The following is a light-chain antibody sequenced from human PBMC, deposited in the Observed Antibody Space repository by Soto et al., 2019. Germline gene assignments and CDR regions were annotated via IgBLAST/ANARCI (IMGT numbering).Light chain of an antibody. CDR3: QQYCSVPYT. J-gene: IGKJ2*01. CDR1: QSIVTY. V-gene: IGKV1-39*01. Sequence: DIPMTQSPSSLSASVGNRVTITCRTSQSIVTYLNWYQQKPGKAPKLLIFAASSLQSVVTSRFSGSGSGTEFTLTSSSLQPEEFAIYYCQQYCSVPYTFGQGNKLEIK. CDR2: AAS.